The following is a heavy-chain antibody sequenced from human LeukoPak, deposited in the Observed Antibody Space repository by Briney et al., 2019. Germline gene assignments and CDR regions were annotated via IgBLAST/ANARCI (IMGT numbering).Heavy chain of an antibody. J-gene: IGHJ4*02. Sequence: SETLSLTCTVSGGSISSYYWSWIRQPPGKGLEWIGYIYYSGSTNYNPSLKSRVTMSVDTSKNQFSLKLSSVTAADTAVYYCARTIAAAGEIDYWGQGTLVTVSS. CDR3: ARTIAAAGEIDY. V-gene: IGHV4-59*12. CDR1: GGSISSYY. CDR2: IYYSGST. D-gene: IGHD6-13*01.